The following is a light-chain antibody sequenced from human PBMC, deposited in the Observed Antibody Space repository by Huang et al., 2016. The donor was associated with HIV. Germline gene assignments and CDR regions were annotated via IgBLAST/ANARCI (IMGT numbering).Light chain of an antibody. CDR3: HQYSNWLLS. V-gene: IGKV3-15*01. CDR2: GSS. Sequence: IVMTQSPATLSVSPGESVTLSCRDNRCVTSNLAWYQHRPGPAPRLLRDGSSTRAPGIPARFRGSGSGTDVSLTISSLHAEDCSLYDCHQYSNWLLSFGGGTSVDI. CDR1: RCVTSN. J-gene: IGKJ4*01.